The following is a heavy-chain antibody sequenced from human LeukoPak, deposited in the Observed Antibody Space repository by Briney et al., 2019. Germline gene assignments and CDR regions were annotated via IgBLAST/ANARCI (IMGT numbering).Heavy chain of an antibody. CDR2: ISGSGGST. Sequence: GGTLRLSCAASGFTFSSYGMSWVRQAPGKGLEWVSVISGSGGSTYYADSVKGRFTISRDNSKNTLYLQMNSLRAGDTAVYYCAKSFRSTSLDYWGQGTLVTVSS. V-gene: IGHV3-23*01. CDR3: AKSFRSTSLDY. D-gene: IGHD2-2*01. J-gene: IGHJ4*02. CDR1: GFTFSSYG.